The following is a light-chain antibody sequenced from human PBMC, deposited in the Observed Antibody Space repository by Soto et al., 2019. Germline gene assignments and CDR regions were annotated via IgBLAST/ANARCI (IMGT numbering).Light chain of an antibody. CDR1: QSIISY. Sequence: DIQMNGSPSSLSSSVGESVTITFRASQSIISYLNWYQHKPGKAPKLLIYAASSLQTGVSSRFSGSGSGTDFTLTISILQPEDFATYYCQLSYSTSWTFGQGTKVDIK. CDR2: AAS. CDR3: QLSYSTSWT. J-gene: IGKJ1*01. V-gene: IGKV1-39*01.